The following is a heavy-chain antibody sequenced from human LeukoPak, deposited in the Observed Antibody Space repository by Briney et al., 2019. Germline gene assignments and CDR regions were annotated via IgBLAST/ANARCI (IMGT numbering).Heavy chain of an antibody. J-gene: IGHJ5*02. CDR2: IKPNSGAT. Sequence: ASVKVSCKASGYSFSGYYLHWVRQAPGQGLEWMGRIKPNSGATDYAQKFQDRVTMTRETSTGTAYMEVSWLRSGETAVYYCARDRFIVVVVAATPYWFDPWGQGTLVTVSS. V-gene: IGHV1-2*06. CDR1: GYSFSGYY. D-gene: IGHD2-15*01. CDR3: ARDRFIVVVVAATPYWFDP.